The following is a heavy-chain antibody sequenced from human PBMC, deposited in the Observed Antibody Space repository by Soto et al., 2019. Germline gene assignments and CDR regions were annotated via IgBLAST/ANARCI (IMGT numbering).Heavy chain of an antibody. D-gene: IGHD5-12*01. CDR1: GYTFTSYG. CDR2: ISAHNGNA. Sequence: QVQLVQSGPEVKKPGASVKVSCKASGYTFTSYGINWVRQAPGQGLEWMGWISAHNGNAIYAQNFQGRVTLTTDTSTSTAYVELRSLRSDDTAVYYCARQMATIIGGIDSWGPGTLITVSS. V-gene: IGHV1-18*01. CDR3: ARQMATIIGGIDS. J-gene: IGHJ4*02.